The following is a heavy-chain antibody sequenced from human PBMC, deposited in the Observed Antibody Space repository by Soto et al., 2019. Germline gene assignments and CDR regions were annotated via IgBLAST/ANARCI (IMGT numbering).Heavy chain of an antibody. D-gene: IGHD2-2*01. V-gene: IGHV4-59*01. CDR3: AKGGTSSLPFDY. CDR2: IHGSGTT. Sequence: QVQLQESGPGLVKPSETLSLTCNVSGGSISYGYWRWIRQPPGQGLEWIGNIHGSGTTDYNPSLNTRLTISPAPSKDQFSLKLTSVTAADTAVYYCAKGGTSSLPFDYWGQGALGTVSS. J-gene: IGHJ4*02. CDR1: GGSISYGY.